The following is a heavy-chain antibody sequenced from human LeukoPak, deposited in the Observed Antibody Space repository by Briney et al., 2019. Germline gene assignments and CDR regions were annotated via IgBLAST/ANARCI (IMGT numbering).Heavy chain of an antibody. CDR2: IYPGDSDT. Sequence: GASLKISSRGSEYSFTSYWFGWGGQMPGKGREWMGIIYPGDSDTGCSPSFQGQVTISADKSISTAYLQWSSLKASDTAMYYCARRLAAAGNGLIDYWGQGTLVTVSS. CDR3: ARRLAAAGNGLIDY. J-gene: IGHJ4*02. V-gene: IGHV5-51*01. D-gene: IGHD6-13*01. CDR1: EYSFTSYW.